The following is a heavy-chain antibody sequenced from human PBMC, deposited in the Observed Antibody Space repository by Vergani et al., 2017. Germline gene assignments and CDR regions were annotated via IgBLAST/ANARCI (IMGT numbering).Heavy chain of an antibody. J-gene: IGHJ3*01. CDR3: TKGSVYYHESAGHGYDPYTGFDL. CDR1: GITFWKFG. CDR2: ISWNSGAV. D-gene: IGHD5-12*01. Sequence: EVDLVESGGGLAQPGGSLRLSCEASGITFWKFGMHWVRHGPGKGLEWVSGISWNSGAVDYADSVRGRFTISRDNAKNSLFLEMNSLRFEDTAVYFCTKGSVYYHESAGHGYDPYTGFDLWGQGTLVTVSS. V-gene: IGHV3-9*01.